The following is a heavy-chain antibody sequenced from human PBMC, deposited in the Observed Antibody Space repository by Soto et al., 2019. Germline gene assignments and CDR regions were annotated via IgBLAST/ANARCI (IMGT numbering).Heavy chain of an antibody. D-gene: IGHD6-19*01. V-gene: IGHV1-3*01. Sequence: ASVKVSCKASGYTFTSYAMHWVRQAPGQRLEWMGWINAGNGNTKYSQKFQGRVTITRDTSASTAYMELSSLRSEDTAVYYCAREYSSKEYYFDYWGQGTLVTVSS. J-gene: IGHJ4*02. CDR2: INAGNGNT. CDR3: AREYSSKEYYFDY. CDR1: GYTFTSYA.